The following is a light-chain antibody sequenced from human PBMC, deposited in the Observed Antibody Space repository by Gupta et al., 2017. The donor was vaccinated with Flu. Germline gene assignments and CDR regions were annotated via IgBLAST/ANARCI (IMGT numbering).Light chain of an antibody. J-gene: IGLJ3*02. CDR3: AAWDDSLNGWV. V-gene: IGLV1-44*01. CDR1: SSNIGSKT. Sequence: QSVLTQPPSESGNPGQRVTISCSGSSSNIGSKTVNWYQQLPGTAPKLLLHSNNQRPSGVPARFSGSKSGTSASLAILGLQSEDGADYYCAAWDDSLNGWVFGGGTKLTVL. CDR2: SNN.